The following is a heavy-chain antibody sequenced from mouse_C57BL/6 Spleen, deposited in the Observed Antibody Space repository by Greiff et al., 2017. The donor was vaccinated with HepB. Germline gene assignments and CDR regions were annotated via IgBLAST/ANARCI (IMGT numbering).Heavy chain of an antibody. J-gene: IGHJ3*01. CDR1: GYTFTDYY. Sequence: EVQLQQSGPVLVKPGASVKMSCKASGYTFTDYYMNWVKQSHGKSLEWIGVINPYNGGTSYNQKFKGKATLTVDKSSSTAYMELNSLTSEDSAVYYCASGDYGSSPAWFAYWGQGTLVTVSA. CDR2: INPYNGGT. D-gene: IGHD1-1*01. CDR3: ASGDYGSSPAWFAY. V-gene: IGHV1-19*01.